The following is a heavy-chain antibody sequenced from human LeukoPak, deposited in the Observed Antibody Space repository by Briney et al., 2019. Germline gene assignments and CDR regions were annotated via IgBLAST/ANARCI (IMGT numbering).Heavy chain of an antibody. CDR2: INHSGST. D-gene: IGHD5-24*01. CDR1: GGSFSGYY. CDR3: ARRKGMSTITFYN. Sequence: SETLSLTCAVYGGSFSGYYWSWIRQPPGKGLEWIGEINHSGSTNYNPSLKSRVTISVDTSKNQFSLKLSSVTAADTAVYYCARRKGMSTITFYNWGHRTLVTVSS. J-gene: IGHJ4*01. V-gene: IGHV4-34*01.